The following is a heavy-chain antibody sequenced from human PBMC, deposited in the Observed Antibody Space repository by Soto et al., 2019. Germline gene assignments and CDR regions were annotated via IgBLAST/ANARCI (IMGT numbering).Heavy chain of an antibody. J-gene: IGHJ4*02. CDR2: ISGSGGST. CDR3: AKDFPFGIAARSGPIDY. CDR1: GFTFSSYA. V-gene: IGHV3-23*01. D-gene: IGHD6-6*01. Sequence: GGSLRLSCAASGFTFSSYAMSWVRQAPGKGLEWVSAISGSGGSTYYADSVKGRFTISRDNSKNTLYLQMNSLRAEDTAVYYCAKDFPFGIAARSGPIDYWGQGTLVTVSS.